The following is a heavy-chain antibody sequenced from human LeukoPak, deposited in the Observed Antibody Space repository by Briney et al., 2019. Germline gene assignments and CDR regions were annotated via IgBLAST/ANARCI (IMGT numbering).Heavy chain of an antibody. J-gene: IGHJ6*02. Sequence: GGSLRLSCAASGFTFSSYEMNWVRQAPGKGLEWVSYISSSGSTIYYADSVKGRFTISRDNAKNSLYLQMNSLRAEDTAVYYCARDEVDYDFWSGYYTGVVLYYYYGMDVWGQGTTVTVSS. CDR3: ARDEVDYDFWSGYYTGVVLYYYYGMDV. D-gene: IGHD3-3*01. V-gene: IGHV3-48*03. CDR2: ISSSGSTI. CDR1: GFTFSSYE.